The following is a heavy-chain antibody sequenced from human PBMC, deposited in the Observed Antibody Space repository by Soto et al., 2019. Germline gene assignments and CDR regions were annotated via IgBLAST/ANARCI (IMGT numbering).Heavy chain of an antibody. V-gene: IGHV3-43*01. CDR3: AKVLSAWELLEGLWFDP. Sequence: EVQLVESGGVVVQPGGSLRLSCAASGFTFDDYTMHWVRQAPGKGLEWVSLISWDGGSTYYADSVKGRFTISRDNSKNSLYLQMNSLRTEDTALYYCAKVLSAWELLEGLWFDPWGQGTLVTVSS. D-gene: IGHD1-26*01. CDR1: GFTFDDYT. CDR2: ISWDGGST. J-gene: IGHJ5*02.